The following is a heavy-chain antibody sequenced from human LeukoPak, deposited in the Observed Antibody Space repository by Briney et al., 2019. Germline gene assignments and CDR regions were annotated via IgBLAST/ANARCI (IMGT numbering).Heavy chain of an antibody. D-gene: IGHD3-9*01. J-gene: IGHJ4*02. CDR3: ARQLGADYDFLTGPYYSDY. CDR2: IYPGDSDT. Sequence: GESLKISCKGSGYTFTNYWIGWVRQMPGKSLEWMGVIYPGDSDTRYSPSFQGQVTISADKSISTAYLQWSSLKASDTAMYYCARQLGADYDFLTGPYYSDYWGQGTLVTVSS. CDR1: GYTFTNYW. V-gene: IGHV5-51*01.